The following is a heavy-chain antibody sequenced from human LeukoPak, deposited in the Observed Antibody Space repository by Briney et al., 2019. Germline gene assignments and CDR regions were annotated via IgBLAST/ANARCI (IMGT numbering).Heavy chain of an antibody. CDR3: ARDRVGWELQYYFDY. CDR1: GFTVSSNY. CDR2: IYSGGSA. Sequence: GGSLRLSCAASGFTVSSNYMSWVRQAPGKGLEWVSVIYSGGSAYYADSVKGRFTISRDNSKNTLYLQMNSLRAEDTAVYYCARDRVGWELQYYFDYWGQGTLVTVSS. V-gene: IGHV3-53*01. D-gene: IGHD1-26*01. J-gene: IGHJ4*02.